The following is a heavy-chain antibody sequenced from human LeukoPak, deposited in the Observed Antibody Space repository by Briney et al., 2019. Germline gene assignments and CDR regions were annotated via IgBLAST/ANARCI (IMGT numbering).Heavy chain of an antibody. V-gene: IGHV4-61*02. J-gene: IGHJ3*02. Sequence: SETLSLTCTVSGGSISSSSYYWGWIRQPAGKGLEWIGRIYTSGSTNYNPSLKSRVTISVDTSKNQLSLKLSSVTAADTAIYYSARGKGLSDAFDIWGQGTMVTVSS. CDR3: ARGKGLSDAFDI. CDR1: GGSISSSSYY. CDR2: IYTSGST. D-gene: IGHD2-15*01.